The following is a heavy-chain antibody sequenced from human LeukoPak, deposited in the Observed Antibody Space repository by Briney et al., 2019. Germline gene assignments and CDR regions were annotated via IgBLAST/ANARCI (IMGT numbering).Heavy chain of an antibody. CDR1: GFTLSRHW. Sequence: GGSLRLSCAVSGFTLSRHWMHWVRQAPGKGLVWVSRINSDGSNTNYADSVKGRFTISRDNAKNTLSLEMNSLRAEDTAVYYCVRGEYYSTGSYACWGQGTLVTVSS. D-gene: IGHD6-19*01. J-gene: IGHJ4*02. V-gene: IGHV3-74*01. CDR3: VRGEYYSTGSYAC. CDR2: INSDGSNT.